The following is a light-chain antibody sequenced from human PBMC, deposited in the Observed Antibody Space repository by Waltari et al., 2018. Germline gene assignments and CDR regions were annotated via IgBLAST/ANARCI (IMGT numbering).Light chain of an antibody. CDR3: SSQSSDNVVL. CDR2: DVS. CDR1: SSDVGGYNS. Sequence: QSALTQPASVSGSPGQSITISCTGTSSDVGGYNSVSWYQDHPGQAPNVIIYDVSARPSGISERFSGSKSGNTASLTISGLQAEDEADYYCSSQSSDNVVLFGGGTKLTVL. V-gene: IGLV2-14*03. J-gene: IGLJ2*01.